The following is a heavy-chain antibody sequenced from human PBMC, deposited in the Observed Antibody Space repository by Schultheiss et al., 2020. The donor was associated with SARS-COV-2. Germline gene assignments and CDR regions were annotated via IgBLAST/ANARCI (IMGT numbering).Heavy chain of an antibody. V-gene: IGHV4-31*03. D-gene: IGHD3-3*01. J-gene: IGHJ5*02. Sequence: SETLSLTCTVSGGSISSGGYYWSWIRQHPGKGLEWIGYIYYSGSTNYNPSLKSRVTISVDTSKNQFSLKLSSVTAADTAVYYCARGDEYDCWSGSNWFDPWGQGTLVTVSS. CDR1: GGSISSGGYY. CDR3: ARGDEYDCWSGSNWFDP. CDR2: IYYSGST.